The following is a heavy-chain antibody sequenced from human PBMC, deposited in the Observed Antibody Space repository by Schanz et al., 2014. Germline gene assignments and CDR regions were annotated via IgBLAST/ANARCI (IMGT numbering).Heavy chain of an antibody. V-gene: IGHV3-23*01. Sequence: VQLLESGGGLVQPGGSLRLSWAASGFTFSSYPMSWVRQAPGQEVEWVSAISGSGGSTDYADTVKGRFSSSRDNSKNNSKNTRYVQMNSLRAEDTAVYYCAKAKSGAHGAIDIWGQGTMVTVSA. D-gene: IGHD3-10*01. CDR3: AKAKSGAHGAIDI. CDR1: GFTFSSYP. J-gene: IGHJ3*02. CDR2: ISGSGGST.